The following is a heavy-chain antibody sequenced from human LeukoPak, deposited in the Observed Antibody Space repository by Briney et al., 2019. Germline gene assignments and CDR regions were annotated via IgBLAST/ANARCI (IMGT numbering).Heavy chain of an antibody. CDR3: GRDSTVTTFRGCVDP. CDR2: INPSGGST. D-gene: IGHD4-17*01. J-gene: IGHJ5*02. V-gene: IGHV1-46*03. Sequence: ASVKVSCKASGYTFINHYIHWVRQAPGQGLEWMGVINPSGGSTNYAQKFQGRVTMTRDASTSTVYIELSSLTSEVSGVYYCGRDSTVTTFRGCVDPWGQGTPVTVSS. CDR1: GYTFINHY.